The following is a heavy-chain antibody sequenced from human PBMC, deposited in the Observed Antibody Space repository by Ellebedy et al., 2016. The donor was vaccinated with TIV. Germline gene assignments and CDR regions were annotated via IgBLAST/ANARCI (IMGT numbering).Heavy chain of an antibody. CDR3: AKGWLGAGAGTDFDY. Sequence: GGSLRLXXAPSGSPFSSYAMSWVRQPPGKGLEWVSSISDSGGNTYYADSVRGRFTFSRDNSKNTLYLQMNSLRAEDTAVYYCAKGWLGAGAGTDFDYWGRGTLVTVSS. V-gene: IGHV3-23*01. J-gene: IGHJ4*02. D-gene: IGHD6-13*01. CDR2: ISDSGGNT. CDR1: GSPFSSYA.